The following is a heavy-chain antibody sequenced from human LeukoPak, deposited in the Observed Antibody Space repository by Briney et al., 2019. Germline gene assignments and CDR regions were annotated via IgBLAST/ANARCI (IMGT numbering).Heavy chain of an antibody. CDR2: IYFSGST. Sequence: PSETLSLTCTVSGGSISSNYWSWIRQPPGKGLEWIGTIYFSGSTYYNPSLKSRVTISVDTSNNQFSLKLSSLTAADTAVYYCARHGSGRDAGLDYWGQGTLVTVSA. J-gene: IGHJ4*02. V-gene: IGHV4-59*04. D-gene: IGHD3-10*01. CDR1: GGSISSNY. CDR3: ARHGSGRDAGLDY.